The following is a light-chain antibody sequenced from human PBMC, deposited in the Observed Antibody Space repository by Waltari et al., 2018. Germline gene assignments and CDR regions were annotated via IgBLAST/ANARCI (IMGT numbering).Light chain of an antibody. J-gene: IGKJ1*01. V-gene: IGKV3-15*01. CDR3: QQYNNWPRGT. CDR2: GAS. Sequence: EIVMTQSPATLSVSPGERATLSCRASQSVSSNLAWYQQSPGQAPRLLIYGASTRATGIPARFGGSGSGTEFTLTISSLQSEDFAVYYCQQYNNWPRGTFGQGTKVEIK. CDR1: QSVSSN.